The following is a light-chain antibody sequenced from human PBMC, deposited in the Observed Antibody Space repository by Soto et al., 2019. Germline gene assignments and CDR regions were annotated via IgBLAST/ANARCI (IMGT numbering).Light chain of an antibody. CDR2: DAS. CDR3: QQRSNRTSLWT. Sequence: EIVLTQSPATLSLSPGERATLSCRASQSVSNSLAWYQQKPGQAPRLLIYDASNRATGIPARFSGSGSGTDFTITISSLEPEDFAVYYCQQRSNRTSLWTFGGGTKVESK. J-gene: IGKJ4*01. V-gene: IGKV3-11*01. CDR1: QSVSNS.